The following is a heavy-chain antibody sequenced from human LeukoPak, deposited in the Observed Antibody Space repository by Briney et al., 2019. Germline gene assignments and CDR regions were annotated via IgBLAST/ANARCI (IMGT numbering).Heavy chain of an antibody. CDR3: ARDRIVGATQAYAFDI. CDR1: GYTFTGYY. CDR2: INPNSGGT. Sequence: ASVKVSCKASGYTFTGYYMHWVRQAPGQWLEWMGWINPNSGGTNYAQKFQGRVTMTRDTSISTAYMELSRLRSDDTAVYYCARDRIVGATQAYAFDIWGQGTMVTVSS. J-gene: IGHJ3*02. V-gene: IGHV1-2*02. D-gene: IGHD1-26*01.